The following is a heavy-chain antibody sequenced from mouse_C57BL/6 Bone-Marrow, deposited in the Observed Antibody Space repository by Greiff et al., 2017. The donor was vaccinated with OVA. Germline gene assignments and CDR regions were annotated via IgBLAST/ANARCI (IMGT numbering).Heavy chain of an antibody. D-gene: IGHD1-1*01. V-gene: IGHV14-2*01. CDR1: GFNIKDYY. J-gene: IGHJ1*03. Sequence: EVHLVESGAELVKPGASVKLSCTASGFNIKDYYMHWVKQRTEQGLAWIGRIDPEDGETTYAPKFQGKATMTADTSSNTAYLQLSSLTSEDTAVYYCASYYYGSSPRYFDVWGTGTTVTVSS. CDR2: IDPEDGET. CDR3: ASYYYGSSPRYFDV.